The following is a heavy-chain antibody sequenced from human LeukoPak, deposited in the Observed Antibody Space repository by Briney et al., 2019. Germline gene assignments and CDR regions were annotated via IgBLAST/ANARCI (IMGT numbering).Heavy chain of an antibody. J-gene: IGHJ3*02. D-gene: IGHD3-22*01. V-gene: IGHV4-59*01. CDR1: GGSISSYY. CDR2: IYYSGST. CDR3: ARVPRQPNYYDSSDYHNAFDI. Sequence: SETLSLTCTVSGGSISSYYWSWIRQPPGKGLEWIGYIYYSGSTNYNPSLKSRVTISVDTSKNQFSLKLRSVTAADTAVYFCARVPRQPNYYDSSDYHNAFDIWGQGTMVTVSS.